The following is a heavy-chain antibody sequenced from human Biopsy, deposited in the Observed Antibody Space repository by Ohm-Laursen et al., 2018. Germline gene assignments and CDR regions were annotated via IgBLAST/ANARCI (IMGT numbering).Heavy chain of an antibody. Sequence: GTLSLTCTVSGVSFTGHYWSWIRQPPGKGLEWIGHISYTGYTSYNAFLKSRVTISEDTSRNHFSLRLSSLTDADTAVYYCARGSNDFGGLYFPRWGQGTLLTVSS. CDR3: ARGSNDFGGLYFPR. V-gene: IGHV4-59*11. CDR2: ISYTGYT. D-gene: IGHD4-23*01. J-gene: IGHJ4*02. CDR1: GVSFTGHY.